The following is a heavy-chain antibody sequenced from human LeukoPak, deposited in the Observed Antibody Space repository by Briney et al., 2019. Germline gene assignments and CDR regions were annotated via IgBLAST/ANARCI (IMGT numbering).Heavy chain of an antibody. CDR3: ARGPSGWYVRGAFDI. CDR2: IRSSSSYI. V-gene: IGHV3-21*01. CDR1: GLTFSSYS. J-gene: IGHJ3*02. Sequence: PGGSLRLSCAASGLTFSSYSMNWVRQAPGKGLEWVSFIRSSSSYIYYADSVKGRFTISRDNAKNSLYLQMNSLRAEDTAVYYCARGPSGWYVRGAFDIWGQGTMVTVSS. D-gene: IGHD6-19*01.